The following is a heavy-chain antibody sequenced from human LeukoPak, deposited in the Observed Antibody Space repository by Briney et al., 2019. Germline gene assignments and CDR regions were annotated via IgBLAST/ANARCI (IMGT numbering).Heavy chain of an antibody. CDR2: IYYSGST. Sequence: SETLSLTCTVSGGSISCSSYYWGWIRQPPGKGLEWIGSIYYSGSTYYNPSLKSRVTISVDTSKNKFSLKLSSVTAADTAVYYCARASSSRVVGGLYYYYYMDVWDKGSTVTVSS. V-gene: IGHV4-39*01. CDR1: GGSISCSSYY. CDR3: ARASSSRVVGGLYYYYYMDV. D-gene: IGHD6-13*01. J-gene: IGHJ6*03.